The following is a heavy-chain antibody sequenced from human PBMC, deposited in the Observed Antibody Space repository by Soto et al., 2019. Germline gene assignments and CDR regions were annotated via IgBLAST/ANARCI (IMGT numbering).Heavy chain of an antibody. J-gene: IGHJ3*02. CDR1: GGSFSGYY. V-gene: IGHV4-34*01. CDR2: INHSGST. Sequence: SETLSLTCAVYGGSFSGYYWSWIRQPPGKGLEWIGEINHSGSTNYNPSLKSRVTISVDTSKNQFSLKLSSVTAADTAVYYCARQKTKYDCSGGSCRVAQRTFDIWGQGTMVTVSS. D-gene: IGHD2-15*01. CDR3: ARQKTKYDCSGGSCRVAQRTFDI.